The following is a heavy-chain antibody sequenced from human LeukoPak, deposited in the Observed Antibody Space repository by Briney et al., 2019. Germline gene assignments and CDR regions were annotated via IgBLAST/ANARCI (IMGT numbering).Heavy chain of an antibody. Sequence: SVKVSCKASGGSFSSYAISWVRQAPGQGLEWMGRIIPILDIANYAQKFQGRVTITADESTSTAYMELSSLRSEDTAVYYCASPSEWLAQGVYYYYYMDVWGKGTTVTVSS. CDR1: GGSFSSYA. D-gene: IGHD3-3*01. V-gene: IGHV1-69*04. CDR2: IIPILDIA. J-gene: IGHJ6*03. CDR3: ASPSEWLAQGVYYYYYMDV.